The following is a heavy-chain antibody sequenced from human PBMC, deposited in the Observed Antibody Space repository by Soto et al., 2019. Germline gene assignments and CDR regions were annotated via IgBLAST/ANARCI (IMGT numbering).Heavy chain of an antibody. CDR1: GFSLSTSGEA. Sequence: QITLKESGPTLLKPTQTLTLTCTSSGFSLSTSGEAVGWIRQPPGKALERLALIYWDDDKRYSPSLQSRLTIAKDTYKNQVVLTMTNLDPVDTATDYCAHRPSYCSGGSCYSGFDDWGQGTLVTVSS. CDR2: IYWDDDK. J-gene: IGHJ4*02. V-gene: IGHV2-5*02. D-gene: IGHD2-15*01. CDR3: AHRPSYCSGGSCYSGFDD.